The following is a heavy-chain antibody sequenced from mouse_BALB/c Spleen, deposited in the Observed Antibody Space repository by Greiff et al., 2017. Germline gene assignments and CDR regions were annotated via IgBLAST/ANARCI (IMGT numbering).Heavy chain of an antibody. CDR1: GFTFSSYG. CDR2: ISSGGSYT. D-gene: IGHD2-4*01. CDR3: ARPDTMITTLAY. Sequence: EVHLVESGGDLVKPGGSLKLSCAASGFTFSSYGMSWVRQTPDKRLEWVATISSGGSYTYYPDSVKGRFTISRDNAKNTLYLQMSSLKSEDTAMYYCARPDTMITTLAYWGQGTLVTVSA. J-gene: IGHJ3*01. V-gene: IGHV5-6*01.